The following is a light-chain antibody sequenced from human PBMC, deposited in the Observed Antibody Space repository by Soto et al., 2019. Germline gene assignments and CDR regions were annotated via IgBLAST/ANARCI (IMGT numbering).Light chain of an antibody. CDR3: AAWDDSLSGV. Sequence: QSVLIQPPSASGTPGQRVTISCSGSSSNIGSNYVYWYQQLPGTAPKLLIYRNNQRPSGVPDRFSGSKSGTSASLAISGLRSEDVADYYCAAWDDSLSGVFGGGTKVTVL. CDR2: RNN. J-gene: IGLJ3*02. CDR1: SSNIGSNY. V-gene: IGLV1-47*01.